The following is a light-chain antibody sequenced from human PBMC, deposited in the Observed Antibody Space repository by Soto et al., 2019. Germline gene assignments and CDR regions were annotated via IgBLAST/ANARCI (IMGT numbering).Light chain of an antibody. Sequence: DIQLTQSPSTLSASVGERVTITCRASQSISTWLAWYQQKPGKAPKLLIFDASTLESGVPSRFSGSGSGTDFTLTISSLQADDFGTYYCQQYNTFWWSFXQGTKVDIK. CDR2: DAS. CDR1: QSISTW. CDR3: QQYNTFWWS. J-gene: IGKJ1*01. V-gene: IGKV1-5*01.